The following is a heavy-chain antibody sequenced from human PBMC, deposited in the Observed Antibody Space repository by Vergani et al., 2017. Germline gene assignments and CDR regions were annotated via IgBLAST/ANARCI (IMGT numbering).Heavy chain of an antibody. CDR3: ASLGQLGPGWYCDL. J-gene: IGHJ2*01. CDR1: GGTFSSYT. D-gene: IGHD6-6*01. Sequence: QVQLVQSGAEVKKPGSSVKVSCKASGGTFSSYTISWVRQAPGQGLEWMGRIIPILGIANYAQKCQGRVTMTTDTSTSTAYMELRGLRSDDTAVYYCASLGQLGPGWYCDLWGRGTLVTVSS. CDR2: IIPILGIA. V-gene: IGHV1-69*02.